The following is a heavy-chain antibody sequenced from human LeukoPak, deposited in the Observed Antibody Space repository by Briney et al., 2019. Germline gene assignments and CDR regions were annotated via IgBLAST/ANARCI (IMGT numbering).Heavy chain of an antibody. CDR1: GDSISNYF. CDR2: IYTRGST. D-gene: IGHD1-26*01. CDR3: ARVWVEATTYGAFDI. J-gene: IGHJ3*02. V-gene: IGHV4-4*07. Sequence: SETLSLTCTVSGDSISNYFWSWIRQPAGKGLEWIGRIYTRGSTNNNPSLKSRVTMSVDTTKNQFSLKLSSVTAADTAVYFCARVWVEATTYGAFDIWGQGTLVTVSS.